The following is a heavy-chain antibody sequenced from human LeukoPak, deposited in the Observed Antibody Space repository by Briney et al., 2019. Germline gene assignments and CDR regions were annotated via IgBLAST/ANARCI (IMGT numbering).Heavy chain of an antibody. CDR3: ARVWGSMVTGALYNSYGMDV. J-gene: IGHJ6*02. CDR2: ISGYNGNT. V-gene: IGHV1-18*01. D-gene: IGHD5-18*01. CDR1: GYTFTSYG. Sequence: ASVKVSCKASGYTFTSYGINWVRQAPGQGLGWMGWISGYNGNTNYAQNLQGRVTMTTDTSTSTAYMELRSLRSDDTAVYYCARVWGSMVTGALYNSYGMDVWGQGTTVTVSS.